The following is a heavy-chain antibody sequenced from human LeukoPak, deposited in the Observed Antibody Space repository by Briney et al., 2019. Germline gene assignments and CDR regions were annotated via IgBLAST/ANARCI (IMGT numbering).Heavy chain of an antibody. Sequence: GGSLRLSCAASGFTVSSNYMSWVRQAPGKGLEWVSVIYSGGSTYYADSVKGRFTISRDNSKNTLYLQMNSLRAEDTAVYYCATTYYYDSSGYPPFDYWGQGTLVTVSS. CDR1: GFTVSSNY. J-gene: IGHJ4*02. V-gene: IGHV3-53*01. CDR3: ATTYYYDSSGYPPFDY. D-gene: IGHD3-22*01. CDR2: IYSGGST.